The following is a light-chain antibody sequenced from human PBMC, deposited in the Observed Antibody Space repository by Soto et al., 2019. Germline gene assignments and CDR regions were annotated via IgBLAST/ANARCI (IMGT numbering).Light chain of an antibody. Sequence: QSALTQPRSVSGSPGQSVTISCTGTSSDVGGYNYVSWYQQHPGKAPKLMIYDVSKRPSGVPDRFSGSKSGNTASLTISGLQAEDEGDSYCCSYAGTPTWVFGGGTNVTVL. CDR2: DVS. J-gene: IGLJ3*02. CDR1: SSDVGGYNY. V-gene: IGLV2-11*01. CDR3: CSYAGTPTWV.